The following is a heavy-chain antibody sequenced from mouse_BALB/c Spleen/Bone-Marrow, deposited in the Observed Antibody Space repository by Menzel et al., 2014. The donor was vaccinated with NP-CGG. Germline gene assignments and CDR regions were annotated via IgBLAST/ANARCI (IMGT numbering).Heavy chain of an antibody. CDR1: GYYLTSYW. V-gene: IGHV1-7*01. Sequence: QVQLKQSGAELAKPGASGKMSCKASGYYLTSYWMHWVKQRPGQGLEWIGYINPSSGYTESNQKFKDKATLTADKSSSTAYMQQTSLTSEDSAVYYCARGYYVMDYWGQATSATVSS. J-gene: IGHJ4*01. CDR2: INPSSGYT. CDR3: ARGYYVMDY.